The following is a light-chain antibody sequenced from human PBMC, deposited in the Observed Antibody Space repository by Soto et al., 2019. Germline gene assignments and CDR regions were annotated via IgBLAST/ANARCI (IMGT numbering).Light chain of an antibody. Sequence: EIVLTQSPATLSLSPGERATLSCRASQSVSSYLAWYQQKPSKAPRLLIHDASNRATGIPARFSGSGSGTDFTLNISSLEPEDFAVYYCQQRSNWPPEGTCGGGTKVDIK. J-gene: IGKJ4*01. V-gene: IGKV3-11*01. CDR2: DAS. CDR3: QQRSNWPPEGT. CDR1: QSVSSY.